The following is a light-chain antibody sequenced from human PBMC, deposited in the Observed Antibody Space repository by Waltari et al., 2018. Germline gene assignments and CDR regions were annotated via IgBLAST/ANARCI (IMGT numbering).Light chain of an antibody. J-gene: IGLJ2*01. CDR3: SSYSGSNNLGV. CDR2: EVN. Sequence: QSALTQPPSASGSPGQSVTISCTGTSSDVGGYNYVSWYQQHPGKAPKPIISEVNKRPPGGPDRSAGSKSGNTASLTVSGLQADDEADYYCSSYSGSNNLGVFGGGTKLTVL. V-gene: IGLV2-8*01. CDR1: SSDVGGYNY.